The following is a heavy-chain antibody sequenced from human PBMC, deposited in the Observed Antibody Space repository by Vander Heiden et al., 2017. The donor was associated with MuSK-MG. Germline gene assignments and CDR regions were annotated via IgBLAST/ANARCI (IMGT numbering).Heavy chain of an antibody. CDR1: GGTFSTDA. J-gene: IGHJ1*01. CDR3: AGGRSGRWLGAEYFQH. V-gene: IGHV1-69*01. CDR2: IIPSCGTE. Sequence: QVQLLQSGAEVRKPGSSVKVSCKASGGTFSTDASSWVRQDPGQGREWRGGIIPSCGTENYEQKFQGRVTITADESTSTAYMELSSLRSEDTAVYYCAGGRSGRWLGAEYFQHWGQGTLVTVSS. D-gene: IGHD6-25*01.